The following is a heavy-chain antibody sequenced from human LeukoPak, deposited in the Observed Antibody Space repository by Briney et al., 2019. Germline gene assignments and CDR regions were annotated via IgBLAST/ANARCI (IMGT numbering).Heavy chain of an antibody. CDR3: AREAYYDSSGYLRSYYFDY. Sequence: ASVKVSCKASGYTFTSYAMNWVRQATGQGLEWMGWMNPNSGNTGYAQKFQGRVTMTRNTSISTAYMELSSLRSEDTAVYYCAREAYYDSSGYLRSYYFDYWGQGTLVTVSS. CDR2: MNPNSGNT. V-gene: IGHV1-8*02. J-gene: IGHJ4*02. D-gene: IGHD3-22*01. CDR1: GYTFTSYA.